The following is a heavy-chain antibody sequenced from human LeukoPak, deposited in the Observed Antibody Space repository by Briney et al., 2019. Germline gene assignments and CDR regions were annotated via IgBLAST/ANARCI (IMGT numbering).Heavy chain of an antibody. J-gene: IGHJ4*02. Sequence: SETLSLTCIVSGGSVSSGGFYWSWIRQPPGKGLEWIAYIYYSGSTNYNPSLKSRVTISVDTYKNQFSLKLTSVTAADTAVYYCARDRGVGATLPFYWGQGTLSPSPQ. D-gene: IGHD1-26*01. CDR1: GGSVSSGGFY. V-gene: IGHV4-61*08. CDR2: IYYSGST. CDR3: ARDRGVGATLPFY.